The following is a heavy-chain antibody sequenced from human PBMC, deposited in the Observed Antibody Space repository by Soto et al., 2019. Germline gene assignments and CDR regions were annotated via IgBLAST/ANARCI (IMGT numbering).Heavy chain of an antibody. Sequence: QITLNESGPTLVNPTQTLTMTCTFSGFSLRTRAVGVGWIRKPPGKALEWLGVIYWDDDKRYITSLKSSITITKNISTNHAHPKITNIDPKDTASYYCARGSVGVAKFWRQGTLGNVT. D-gene: IGHD6-19*01. CDR2: IYWDDDK. J-gene: IGHJ1*01. CDR1: GFSLRTRAVG. V-gene: IGHV2-5*02. CDR3: ARGSVGVAKF.